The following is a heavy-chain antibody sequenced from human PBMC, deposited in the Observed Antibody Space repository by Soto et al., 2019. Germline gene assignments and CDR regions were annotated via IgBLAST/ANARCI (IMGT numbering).Heavy chain of an antibody. Sequence: GGSLRLSCAASGFTFGSYGMSWVRQAPGKGLEWVSGISGSGSSTYYADSVRGRFTVSRDNAKNSLSLEVNSLRDEDTAVYYCARLGYCSSATCKYYFYYYGMDVWGQGTTVTVSS. CDR2: ISGSGSST. V-gene: IGHV3-23*01. CDR1: GFTFGSYG. CDR3: ARLGYCSSATCKYYFYYYGMDV. D-gene: IGHD2-2*01. J-gene: IGHJ6*02.